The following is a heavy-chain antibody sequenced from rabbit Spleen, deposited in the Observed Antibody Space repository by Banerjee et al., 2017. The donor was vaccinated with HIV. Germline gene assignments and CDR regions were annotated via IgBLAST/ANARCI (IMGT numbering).Heavy chain of an antibody. CDR2: IDPVFGST. J-gene: IGHJ4*01. CDR3: VRDTWNFNL. V-gene: IGHV1S47*01. Sequence: QEQLEESGGGLVKPEGSLTLTCKASGFSFSDRDVMCWVRQAPGKGLEWIGYIDPVFGSTYYASWVNGRFTISRHNAQNTLYLQLNSLTAADTATYFCVRDTWNFNLWGPGTLVTVS. D-gene: IGHD3-1*01. CDR1: GFSFSDRDV.